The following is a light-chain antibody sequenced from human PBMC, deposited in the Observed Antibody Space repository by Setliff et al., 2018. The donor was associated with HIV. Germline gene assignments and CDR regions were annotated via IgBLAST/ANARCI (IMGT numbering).Light chain of an antibody. CDR1: SSDVGGHAH. CDR3: NSFAGSVYV. J-gene: IGLJ1*01. CDR2: DVN. V-gene: IGLV2-8*01. Sequence: QSALAQPPSASGSPGQSVTISCTGTSSDVGGHAHVSWYQQHPGKAPKLMIYDVNKRPSGVPDRFSASKSGNTASLTVSGLQADDEADYYCNSFAGSVYVVGTGTKV.